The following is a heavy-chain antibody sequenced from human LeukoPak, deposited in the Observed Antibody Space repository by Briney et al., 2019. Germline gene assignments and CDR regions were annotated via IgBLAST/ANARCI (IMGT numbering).Heavy chain of an antibody. D-gene: IGHD1-26*01. Sequence: GSLRLSCAASGFTFSTYTMNWVRQAPGKGLEWVSAISGSGGSTYYADSVKGRFTISGDNSKNTLYLQLSSLRAEDTAVYYCAKDRSGSYLVNYYFDYWGQGTLVTVSS. J-gene: IGHJ4*02. CDR1: GFTFSTYT. CDR2: ISGSGGST. V-gene: IGHV3-23*01. CDR3: AKDRSGSYLVNYYFDY.